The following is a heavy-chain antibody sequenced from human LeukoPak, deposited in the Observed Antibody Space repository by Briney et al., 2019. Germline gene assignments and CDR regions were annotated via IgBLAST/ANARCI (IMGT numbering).Heavy chain of an antibody. Sequence: GSLRLSCAASGFTVSTNNYMYWVRQAPGKGLEWVSSIYTGGTTYYADSVKGRFTISRDDPKNTLYLQMNSLRADDTAVYYCAREISRFGIWGQGTLVTVSS. V-gene: IGHV3-66*01. J-gene: IGHJ4*02. CDR1: GFTVSTNNY. CDR3: AREISRFGI. CDR2: IYTGGTT. D-gene: IGHD3-16*01.